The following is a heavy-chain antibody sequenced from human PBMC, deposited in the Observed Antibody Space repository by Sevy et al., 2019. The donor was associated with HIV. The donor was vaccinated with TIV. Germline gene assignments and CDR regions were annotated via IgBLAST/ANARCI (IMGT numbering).Heavy chain of an antibody. CDR2: IDPKSGGT. J-gene: IGHJ4*02. CDR1: GYTFSVKY. V-gene: IGHV1-2*02. D-gene: IGHD1-20*01. Sequence: ASVKVSCKASGYTFSVKYIHWVRQAPGQGLEWVEWIDPKSGGTSYPQKFQGRVSMTRDTSISTAYMELYWLTSDDTAFHYCASGGSKWNDDYFDYWGQGSLVTVSS. CDR3: ASGGSKWNDDYFDY.